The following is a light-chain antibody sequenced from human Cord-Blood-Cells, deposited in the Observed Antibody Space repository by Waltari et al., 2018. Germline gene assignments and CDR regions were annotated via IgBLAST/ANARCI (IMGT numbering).Light chain of an antibody. Sequence: DTQMTQSPSTLSASVGDRVTITCRASQSISSWLAWYQQKPGKAPKLLIYDASSLESGVPSRFSGSGSGTEFTLTISSLQPDDFAAYYCQQYNSYSWTFGQETKVEIK. J-gene: IGKJ1*01. CDR1: QSISSW. V-gene: IGKV1-5*01. CDR3: QQYNSYSWT. CDR2: DAS.